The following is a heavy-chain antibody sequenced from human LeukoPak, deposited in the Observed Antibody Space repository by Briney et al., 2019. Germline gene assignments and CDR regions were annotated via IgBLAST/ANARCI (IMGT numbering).Heavy chain of an antibody. J-gene: IGHJ6*03. CDR3: AADARRLDFWNGYFPTLHNRYYYMDV. D-gene: IGHD3-3*01. V-gene: IGHV1-58*02. CDR2: IVVGSGDT. CDR1: GFTLTRSI. Sequence: ASVKVSCKASGFTLTRSIIQWVRQARGQRLEWIGWIVVGSGDTKYAQQFQERVTITRDMSTSTAYMELSSLRSEDTAVYYCAADARRLDFWNGYFPTLHNRYYYMDVWGKGTTVTVSS.